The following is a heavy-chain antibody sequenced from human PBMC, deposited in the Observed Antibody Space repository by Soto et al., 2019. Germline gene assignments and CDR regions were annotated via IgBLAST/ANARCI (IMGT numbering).Heavy chain of an antibody. CDR2: MNHNSGNT. V-gene: IGHV1-8*01. CDR3: ARERTVAGNDY. CDR1: GYTCTSYD. D-gene: IGHD6-19*01. J-gene: IGHJ4*02. Sequence: QVQLVQSGAEVKKPGASVKVSCKASGYTCTSYDIHWVRQATGQGLEWMGWMNHNSGNTGYAQKFQGRFTMTRNTSISTAYMELSSLRSEDTAVYYCARERTVAGNDYWGKGTLVTVSS.